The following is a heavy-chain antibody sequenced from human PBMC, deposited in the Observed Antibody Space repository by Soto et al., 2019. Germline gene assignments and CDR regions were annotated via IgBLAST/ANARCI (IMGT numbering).Heavy chain of an antibody. Sequence: EVQLVESGGGVVQPGGSLRLSCAASEFTFSSYWMHWVRQAPGKGLVWVSRINSDGRSTSYAGSVKGRFTISRDNAKNTLYLQMNSLSAEDTAVYYCARGTAAMASPFDYWGQGTLVTVSS. CDR2: INSDGRST. CDR1: EFTFSSYW. CDR3: ARGTAAMASPFDY. V-gene: IGHV3-74*01. J-gene: IGHJ4*02. D-gene: IGHD5-18*01.